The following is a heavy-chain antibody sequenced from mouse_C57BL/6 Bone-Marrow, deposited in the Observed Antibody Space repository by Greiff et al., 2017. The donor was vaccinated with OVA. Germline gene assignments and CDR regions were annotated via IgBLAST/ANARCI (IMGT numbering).Heavy chain of an antibody. Sequence: VQLKQSGAELVRPGASVKLSCTASGFNIKDDYMHWVKQRPEQGLEWIGWIDPDNGDTEYASKFQGKATITADTSSNTAYLQLSSLTSEDTAVYYCTTETTVVHDYGGQGTTLTVSS. CDR2: IDPDNGDT. D-gene: IGHD1-1*01. CDR1: GFNIKDDY. CDR3: TTETTVVHDY. J-gene: IGHJ2*01. V-gene: IGHV14-4*01.